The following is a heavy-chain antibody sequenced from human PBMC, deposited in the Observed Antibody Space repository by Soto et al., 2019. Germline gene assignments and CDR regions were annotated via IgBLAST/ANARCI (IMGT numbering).Heavy chain of an antibody. J-gene: IGHJ3*02. Sequence: CGPTLVNNTPRLTLTCSFSGFSLITSGVGVGWMSKRKGKEMEWVALIYCGGDEHYRPSLKTRLTITKDTSKNQVVLTMTNMDPVDTPTYYCARGVATRPLFAFDIWGQGTMVTVSS. CDR3: ARGVATRPLFAFDI. CDR2: IYCGGDE. V-gene: IGHV2-5*02. D-gene: IGHD6-6*01. CDR1: GFSLITSGVG.